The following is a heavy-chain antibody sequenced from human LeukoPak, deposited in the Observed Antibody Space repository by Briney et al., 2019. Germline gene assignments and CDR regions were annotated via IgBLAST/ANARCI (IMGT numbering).Heavy chain of an antibody. CDR3: ARACDFWSGYCLDY. Sequence: SETLSLTCTVSGGSISSYYWSWIRQPPGKGLEWIGYIYYSGSTNHNPSLKSRVTISVDTSKNQFSLKLSSVTAADTAVYYCARACDFWSGYCLDYWGQGTLVTVSS. D-gene: IGHD3-3*01. CDR1: GGSISSYY. J-gene: IGHJ4*02. CDR2: IYYSGST. V-gene: IGHV4-59*01.